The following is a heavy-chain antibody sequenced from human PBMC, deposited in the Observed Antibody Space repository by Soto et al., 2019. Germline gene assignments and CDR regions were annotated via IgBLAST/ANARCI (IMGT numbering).Heavy chain of an antibody. D-gene: IGHD3-9*01. CDR1: GGSISVYY. J-gene: IGHJ4*02. V-gene: IGHV4-59*01. CDR3: ARGVGSSPPRY. CDR2: IYDSGSP. Sequence: SETLSLTCTISGGSISVYYWSWIRQSPGQGLEWIGYIYDSGSPYYNPSLKTRVTISADTSKNQISLKSTSATAADTAVYFCARGVGSSPPRYWGRGTLVTVS.